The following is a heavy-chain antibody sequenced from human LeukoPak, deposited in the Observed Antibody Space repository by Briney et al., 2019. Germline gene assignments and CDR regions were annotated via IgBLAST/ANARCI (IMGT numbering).Heavy chain of an antibody. CDR1: GGSISSYY. V-gene: IGHV4-59*01. CDR2: IYYSGST. CDR3: AREGYSYGHFDY. J-gene: IGHJ4*02. D-gene: IGHD5-18*01. Sequence: SETLSLTCTVAGGSISSYYWSWVRQPPGKGLEGVGYIYYSGSTNYNPALKSRVTISVDTSKNQFSLKLSSVTAADTAVYYCAREGYSYGHFDYWGQGTLVTVSS.